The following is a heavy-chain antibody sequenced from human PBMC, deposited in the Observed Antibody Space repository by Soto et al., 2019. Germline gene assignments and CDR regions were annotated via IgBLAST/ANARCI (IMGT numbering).Heavy chain of an antibody. Sequence: KTSETLSLTCAVYGGSFIGYYWIFIRHPPLKWLEWIGEINHSGSTNYNPSLKSRVTIPVDTSKNQFSLKLSSVTAADTAVYYCARGTIAVAGTHFGNFGYYYYGMDVWGQGTTVTVSS. D-gene: IGHD6-19*01. CDR2: INHSGST. CDR1: GGSFIGYY. V-gene: IGHV4-34*01. J-gene: IGHJ6*02. CDR3: ARGTIAVAGTHFGNFGYYYYGMDV.